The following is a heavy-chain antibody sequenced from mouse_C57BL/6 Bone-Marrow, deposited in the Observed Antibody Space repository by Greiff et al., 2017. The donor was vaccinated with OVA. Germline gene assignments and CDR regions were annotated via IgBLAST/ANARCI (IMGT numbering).Heavy chain of an antibody. J-gene: IGHJ3*01. Sequence: QVQLKESGAELVRPGASVKLSCKASGYTFTDYYINWVKQRPGQGLEWIARIYPGSGNTYYNEKFKGKATLTAEKSSSTAYMQLSSLTSEDSAVYFCARKDHHDYEPFAYWGQGTLVTVSA. D-gene: IGHD2-4*01. CDR3: ARKDHHDYEPFAY. V-gene: IGHV1-76*01. CDR1: GYTFTDYY. CDR2: IYPGSGNT.